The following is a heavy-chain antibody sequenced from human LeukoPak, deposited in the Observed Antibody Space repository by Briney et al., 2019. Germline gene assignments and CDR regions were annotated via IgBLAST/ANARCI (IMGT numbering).Heavy chain of an antibody. J-gene: IGHJ5*01. CDR3: ARASGSYWWFDS. Sequence: ASVKVSCKASGGTFSSYAISWVRQAPGQGLEWMGGIIPIFGTANYAQKFQGRVTITADKSTSTAYMELSRLRSEDTAVYYCARASGSYWWFDSWGQGTLVTVSS. V-gene: IGHV1-69*06. D-gene: IGHD1-26*01. CDR1: GGTFSSYA. CDR2: IIPIFGTA.